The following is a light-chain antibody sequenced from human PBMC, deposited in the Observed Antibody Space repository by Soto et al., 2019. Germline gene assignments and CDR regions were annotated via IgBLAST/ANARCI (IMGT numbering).Light chain of an antibody. CDR3: LHQNSYPLC. CDR1: QGIRND. CDR2: VAS. V-gene: IGKV1-17*01. Sequence: DIQMTQSPSSLSASVGDRVTITCRASQGIRNDLAWYQEKPGKAPKRLIYVASRLQSGVPSRFSGSGSGTQFTLAISSLQPEDDTTYYCLHQNSYPLCFGGGTKVEIK. J-gene: IGKJ4*01.